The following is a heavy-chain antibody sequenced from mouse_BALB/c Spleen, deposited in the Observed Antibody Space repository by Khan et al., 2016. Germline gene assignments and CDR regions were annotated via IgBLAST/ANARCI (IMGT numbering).Heavy chain of an antibody. Sequence: VKLLESGGGLVQPGGSLKLSCAASGFDFSRYWMSWVRQAPGKGLEWIGEINPDSSTINYTPSLKDKFIISRDNAKNTLYLQMSKVRSEDPALYYCARQEDYAMDYWGQGTSVTVSS. CDR2: INPDSSTI. V-gene: IGHV4-1*02. CDR1: GFDFSRYW. J-gene: IGHJ4*01. CDR3: ARQEDYAMDY.